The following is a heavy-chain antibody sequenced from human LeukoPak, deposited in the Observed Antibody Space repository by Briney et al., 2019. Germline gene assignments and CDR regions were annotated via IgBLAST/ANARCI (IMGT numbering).Heavy chain of an antibody. CDR1: GGSFSSYY. J-gene: IGHJ4*02. Sequence: SETLSLTCTVSGGSFSSYYWTWIRQPPGKGLEWIGYIHYSGSTNYNPSLKNRVTISVDKSKNQFSLKLSSVTAADTAVYYCARLVLGATAYFDCWGQGTLVTVSS. CDR3: ARLVLGATAYFDC. V-gene: IGHV4-59*08. D-gene: IGHD1-26*01. CDR2: IHYSGST.